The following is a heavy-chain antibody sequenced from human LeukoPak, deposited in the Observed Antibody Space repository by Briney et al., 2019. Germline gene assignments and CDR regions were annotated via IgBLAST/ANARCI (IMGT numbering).Heavy chain of an antibody. Sequence: KPGGSLRLSCAASGFTFSSYTMNWVRQAPGMGLEWVSSISDSSYYIYYADSVRGRFTVSRDNAKNSLYLQMNGLRAEDTAVYYCARRKDVVVVPGTMGYYLDVWGKGTTVTVSS. CDR2: ISDSSYYI. CDR3: ARRKDVVVVPGTMGYYLDV. CDR1: GFTFSSYT. J-gene: IGHJ6*03. D-gene: IGHD2-2*01. V-gene: IGHV3-21*01.